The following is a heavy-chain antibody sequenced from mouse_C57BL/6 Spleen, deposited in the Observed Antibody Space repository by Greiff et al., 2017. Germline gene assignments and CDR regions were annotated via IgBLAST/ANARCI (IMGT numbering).Heavy chain of an antibody. CDR3: ARGHGYFYYFDY. J-gene: IGHJ2*01. CDR1: GYTFTSYW. CDR2: IHPNSGST. D-gene: IGHD2-3*01. V-gene: IGHV1-64*01. Sequence: QVQLQQPGAELVKPGASVKLSCKASGYTFTSYWMHWVKQRPGQGLEWIGMIHPNSGSTNYNEKFKSKATLTVDKSSSTAYMQLSSLTSEDSAVHYCARGHGYFYYFDYWGQGTTLTVSS.